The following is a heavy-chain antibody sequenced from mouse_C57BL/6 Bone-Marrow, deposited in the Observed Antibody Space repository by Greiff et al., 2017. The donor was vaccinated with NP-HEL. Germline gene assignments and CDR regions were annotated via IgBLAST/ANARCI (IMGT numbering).Heavy chain of an antibody. Sequence: QVQLQQSGAELARPGASVKLSCKASGYTFTSYGISWVKQRTGQGLEWIGEIYPRSGNNYYNEKFKGKATLTADKSSSTAYMELRSLTSEDSAVYFCAREGGYGNYGFAYWGQGTLVTVSA. CDR3: AREGGYGNYGFAY. D-gene: IGHD2-1*01. CDR1: GYTFTSYG. CDR2: IYPRSGNN. V-gene: IGHV1-81*01. J-gene: IGHJ3*01.